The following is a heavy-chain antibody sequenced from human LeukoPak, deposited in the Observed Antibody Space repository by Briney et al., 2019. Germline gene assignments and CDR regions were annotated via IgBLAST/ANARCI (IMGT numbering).Heavy chain of an antibody. CDR1: GGTFSSYA. J-gene: IGHJ4*02. CDR3: ARDLHPIWGIDY. CDR2: IIPIFGTA. Sequence: ASVKVSCKASGGTFSSYAISWVRQAPGQGLEWMGGIIPIFGTANYAQKFQGRVTITADESTSTAYMELSSLRSEDTAVYYCARDLHPIWGIDYWGQGTLVTVSS. D-gene: IGHD7-27*01. V-gene: IGHV1-69*13.